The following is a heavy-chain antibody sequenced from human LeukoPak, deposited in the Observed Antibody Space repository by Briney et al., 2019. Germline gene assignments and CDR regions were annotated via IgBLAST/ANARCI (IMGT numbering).Heavy chain of an antibody. CDR1: GVTFSSDA. CDR2: IILIFGAA. J-gene: IGHJ4*02. Sequence: SVKVSCKASGVTFSSDAINWVRQAPGQGLERMGGIILIFGAANYAQEFQGRVTITADESASTVYMELSSLRSDDTAVYYCATVYSGSYYFDYWGQGTLVTVSS. D-gene: IGHD1-26*01. V-gene: IGHV1-69*13. CDR3: ATVYSGSYYFDY.